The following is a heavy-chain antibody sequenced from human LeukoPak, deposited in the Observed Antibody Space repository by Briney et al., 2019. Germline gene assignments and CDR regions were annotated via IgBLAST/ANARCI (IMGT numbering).Heavy chain of an antibody. V-gene: IGHV4-59*11. CDR1: GDSFSSHY. J-gene: IGHJ3*02. CDR3: ARDLVTVTKGFDI. CDR2: TSHIGRT. D-gene: IGHD4-17*01. Sequence: KSSETLSLTCAVSGDSFSSHYWTWIRQSPGTGLEWIGYTSHIGRTNYNPSLKTRVTISIDTPKNQFSLKLRSVPAAETAVYYCARDLVTVTKGFDIWGQGTMVSVSS.